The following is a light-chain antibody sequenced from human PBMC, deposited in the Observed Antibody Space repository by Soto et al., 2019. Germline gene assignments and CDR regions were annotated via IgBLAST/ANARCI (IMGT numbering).Light chain of an antibody. CDR3: QQYNNWPRT. J-gene: IGKJ1*01. CDR2: GAS. CDR1: QSVPSD. V-gene: IGKV3D-15*01. Sequence: EIVLTQSPGTLSLSPGERATLSCRASQSVPSDLAWYQQKPGQPPRLLIYGASTRAPGIPARFSGFGSGTDFTLTISSLQSEDFAVYYCQQYNNWPRTFGQGTKVDIK.